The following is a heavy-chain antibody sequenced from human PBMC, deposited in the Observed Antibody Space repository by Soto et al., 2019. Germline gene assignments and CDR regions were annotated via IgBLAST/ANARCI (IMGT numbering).Heavy chain of an antibody. CDR1: GFTFSSYW. D-gene: IGHD1-26*01. V-gene: IGHV3-7*03. J-gene: IGHJ6*02. CDR3: AREGEGSGSYPEHYYYYYGMDV. CDR2: IKQDGSEK. Sequence: GGSPRLSCAASGFTFSSYWMSWVRQAPGKGLEWVANIKQDGSEKYYVDSVKGRFTISRDNAKNSLYLQMNSLRAEDTAVYYCAREGEGSGSYPEHYYYYYGMDVWGQGTTVTVSS.